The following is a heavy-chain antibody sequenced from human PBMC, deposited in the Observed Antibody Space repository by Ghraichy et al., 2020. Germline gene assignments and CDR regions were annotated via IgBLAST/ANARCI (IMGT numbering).Heavy chain of an antibody. CDR1: GGSISSYC. J-gene: IGHJ4*02. CDR2: IYSSGST. D-gene: IGHD5-24*01. V-gene: IGHV4-59*08. CDR3: ARQSPRNGYHYFFDY. Sequence: SQTLSLTCTVSGGSISSYCWSWIRQVPGKGLEWIAYIYSSGSTNYNPSLKSRVAISIDTSKNQFSLKLSSVTAADTGVYYCARQSPRNGYHYFFDYWGQGTLVTVSS.